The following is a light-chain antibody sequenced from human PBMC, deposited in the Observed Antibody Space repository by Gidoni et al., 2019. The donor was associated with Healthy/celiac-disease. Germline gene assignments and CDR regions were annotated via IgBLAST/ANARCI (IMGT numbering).Light chain of an antibody. CDR2: GAS. J-gene: IGKJ1*01. CDR1: QSVSSTY. CDR3: QQYGSTWT. Sequence: EIVLTQSPGTLSLSPGERVTLSCRASQSVSSTYLAWYQQKPGQAPRLLIYGASSRATGIPDRFSGSGSGTDFTLTISRLEPEDFAVYYCQQYGSTWTFGQXTKVEIK. V-gene: IGKV3-20*01.